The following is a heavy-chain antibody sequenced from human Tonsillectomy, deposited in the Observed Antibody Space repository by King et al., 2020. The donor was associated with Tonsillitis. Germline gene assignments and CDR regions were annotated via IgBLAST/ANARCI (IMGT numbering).Heavy chain of an antibody. Sequence: LQLQESGPGLVKPSETLSLTCIVSGGSISSSGYYWGWIRQPPGKGLAFIGSISSSGSTYYKPSLKSRVTISIDTSKNQFSLKLTSVTAADTAVYYYAREGSSSAFDYWGQGILVTASS. J-gene: IGHJ4*02. V-gene: IGHV4-39*07. CDR2: ISSSGST. CDR3: AREGSSSAFDY. CDR1: GGSISSSGYY. D-gene: IGHD6-13*01.